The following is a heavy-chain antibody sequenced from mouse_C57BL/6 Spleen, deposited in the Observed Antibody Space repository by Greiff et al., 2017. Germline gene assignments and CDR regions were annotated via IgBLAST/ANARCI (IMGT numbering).Heavy chain of an antibody. J-gene: IGHJ2*01. D-gene: IGHD3-2*02. Sequence: QVQLQQPGTELVKPGASVKLSCKASGYTFTSYWMHWVKQRPGQGLEWIGNIKPSNGGTNYNEKFKRKATLTVDKSSSTAYMQLSSLTSADTAVYYCARSTAQAPGCWGQGTTLTVSS. V-gene: IGHV1-53*01. CDR3: ARSTAQAPGC. CDR1: GYTFTSYW. CDR2: IKPSNGGT.